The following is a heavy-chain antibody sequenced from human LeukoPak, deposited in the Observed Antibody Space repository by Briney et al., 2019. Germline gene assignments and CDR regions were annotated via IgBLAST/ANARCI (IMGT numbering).Heavy chain of an antibody. Sequence: GASVKVSCKASGYTFTSYGISWVRQAPGQGLEWMGWISAYNGNTNYAQKLQGRVTMTTDTSTSTAYMELRSLRSDDTAVYYCAKWAGVWGSYRYIGFDYWGQGTLVTVSS. D-gene: IGHD3-16*02. CDR3: AKWAGVWGSYRYIGFDY. CDR2: ISAYNGNT. CDR1: GYTFTSYG. V-gene: IGHV1-18*01. J-gene: IGHJ4*02.